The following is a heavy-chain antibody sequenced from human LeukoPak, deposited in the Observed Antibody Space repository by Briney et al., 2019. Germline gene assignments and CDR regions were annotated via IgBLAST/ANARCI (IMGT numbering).Heavy chain of an antibody. J-gene: IGHJ4*02. CDR2: IHSSGST. CDR1: GGSISRYY. D-gene: IGHD3-22*01. CDR3: ARANSYDGSGHYYEFAY. V-gene: IGHV4-4*07. Sequence: SETLSLTCTVSGGSISRYYWSWIRQPAGKGLEWIGRIHSSGSTNYNPSLKSRVTMSVDTSKNHFSLKLSSVTAADTAVYYCARANSYDGSGHYYEFAYWGQGTLVTVSS.